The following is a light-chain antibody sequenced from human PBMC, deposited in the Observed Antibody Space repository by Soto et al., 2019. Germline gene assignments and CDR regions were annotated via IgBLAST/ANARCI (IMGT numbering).Light chain of an antibody. V-gene: IGLV2-14*01. Sequence: QSALTQPASVSGSPGQSITISCTGTSSDVGGYNYVSWYQQHPGKAPKLMIYDVSNRPSGVSNRFSGSKSGNTASLTISVLQAEDEADYYCSSYTSSSTPIYVFGTGTKVTVL. CDR2: DVS. CDR1: SSDVGGYNY. CDR3: SSYTSSSTPIYV. J-gene: IGLJ1*01.